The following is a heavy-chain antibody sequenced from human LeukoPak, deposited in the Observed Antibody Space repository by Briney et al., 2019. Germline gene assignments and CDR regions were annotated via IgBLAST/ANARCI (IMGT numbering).Heavy chain of an antibody. CDR1: GYTFTRYA. D-gene: IGHD6-19*01. Sequence: ASVKVSCKASGYTFTRYAITWVRQAPGQGLEWLGWNSTYNGDTNYAQNLQGRVTMTTDTSTSTAYMEVRSLRSDDTAVYYCARDPSNTSGRNVYFDYWGQGTLVTVSS. CDR2: NSTYNGDT. V-gene: IGHV1-18*01. CDR3: ARDPSNTSGRNVYFDY. J-gene: IGHJ4*02.